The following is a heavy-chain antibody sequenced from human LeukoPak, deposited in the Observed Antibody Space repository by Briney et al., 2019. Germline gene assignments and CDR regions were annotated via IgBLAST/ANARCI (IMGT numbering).Heavy chain of an antibody. Sequence: ASVKVSCKASGYTFTSYGISWVRQAPGQGLEWMGWISAYNGNTNYGQKLQGRVTMTTDTSTSTAYMELRSLRSDDTAVYYCARTIWVAAAGPFDYWGQGTLVTVSS. V-gene: IGHV1-18*01. CDR3: ARTIWVAAAGPFDY. CDR1: GYTFTSYG. D-gene: IGHD6-13*01. J-gene: IGHJ4*02. CDR2: ISAYNGNT.